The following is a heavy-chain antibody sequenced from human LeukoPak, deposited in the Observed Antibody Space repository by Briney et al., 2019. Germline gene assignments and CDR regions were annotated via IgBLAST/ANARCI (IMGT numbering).Heavy chain of an antibody. D-gene: IGHD6-6*01. CDR2: IYYSGST. J-gene: IGHJ6*02. Sequence: SETLSLTCTVSGGSISSYYWSWIRQPPGKGLEWIGYIYYSGSTNYNPSLKNRVTISVDTSKNQFSLKLSSVTAADTAVYYCARLYSSSLTPYYYYGMDVWGQGTTVTVSS. V-gene: IGHV4-59*08. CDR3: ARLYSSSLTPYYYYGMDV. CDR1: GGSISSYY.